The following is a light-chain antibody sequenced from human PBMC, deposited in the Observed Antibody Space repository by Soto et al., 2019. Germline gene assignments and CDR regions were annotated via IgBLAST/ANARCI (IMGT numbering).Light chain of an antibody. Sequence: DIKMTQSPSSLSASVGDRVTITCQASQDISKYLNWYQQKPGKAPKLLIYDASNLETGVPSRFSGSGSGTDFTFTISSLQPEDIATYYCQQYDKLPLGTFGPGTKVDIK. V-gene: IGKV1-33*01. CDR2: DAS. CDR1: QDISKY. J-gene: IGKJ3*01. CDR3: QQYDKLPLGT.